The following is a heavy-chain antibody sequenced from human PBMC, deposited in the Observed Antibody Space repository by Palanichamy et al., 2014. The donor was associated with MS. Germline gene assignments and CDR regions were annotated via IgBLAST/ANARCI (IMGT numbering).Heavy chain of an antibody. Sequence: EVQLAESGGGLVQPGGSLRLSCAASGFTFSNYWMSWVRRPPGKGLEWVANIKEDGSEKYYVDSVKGRFTISRDNAKNSVYLQMNSLRAEDTAVYFCARDKGHYFDGSAYDNWYFDLWGRATLVTVSS. CDR3: ARDKGHYFDGSAYDNWYFDL. V-gene: IGHV3-7*03. J-gene: IGHJ2*01. CDR2: IKEDGSEK. CDR1: GFTFSNYW. D-gene: IGHD2/OR15-2a*01.